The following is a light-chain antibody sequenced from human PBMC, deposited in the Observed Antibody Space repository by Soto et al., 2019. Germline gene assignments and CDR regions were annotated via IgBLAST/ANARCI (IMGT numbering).Light chain of an antibody. J-gene: IGKJ5*01. CDR1: QSVSTN. V-gene: IGKV3-15*01. CDR3: HQYNNWPIT. Sequence: EIVMTQSPATLSVSPGERATLSCRASQSVSTNLAWYQQKPGQAPRLLIYDASTRATGLPARFSGSGSGTEFTLTTSSLQSEDFGVYYCHQYNNWPITFGQGTRLEI. CDR2: DAS.